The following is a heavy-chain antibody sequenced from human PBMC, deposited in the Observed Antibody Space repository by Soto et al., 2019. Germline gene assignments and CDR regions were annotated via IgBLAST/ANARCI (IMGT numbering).Heavy chain of an antibody. Sequence: EVQLVESGGGVVRPGGSLRLSCAASGFTFDDYGMSWVRQAPGKGLEWVSGINWNGGSTGYADSLKGRFTISRDNAKNSLYLQMNSLRAEDTALYYCVPYYYDSSLGDFDYWGQGTLVTVSS. J-gene: IGHJ4*02. D-gene: IGHD3-22*01. CDR3: VPYYYDSSLGDFDY. CDR2: INWNGGST. CDR1: GFTFDDYG. V-gene: IGHV3-20*04.